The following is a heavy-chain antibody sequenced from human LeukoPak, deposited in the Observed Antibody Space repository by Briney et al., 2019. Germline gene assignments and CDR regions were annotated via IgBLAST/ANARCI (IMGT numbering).Heavy chain of an antibody. CDR3: ARGTPTGDYPL. V-gene: IGHV1-69*04. CDR1: GGTFSSYA. Sequence: AASVTVSCKASGGTFSSYAISWVRQAPGQGLEWMGRIIPILGIANYAQKFQGRVTITADKSTSTAYMELSSLRSEDTAVYYCARGTPTGDYPLWGQGTLVTVSS. J-gene: IGHJ4*02. D-gene: IGHD4-17*01. CDR2: IIPILGIA.